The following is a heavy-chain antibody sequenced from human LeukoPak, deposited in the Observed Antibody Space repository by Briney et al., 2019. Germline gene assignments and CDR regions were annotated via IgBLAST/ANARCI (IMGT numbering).Heavy chain of an antibody. CDR1: GFTFSSYE. J-gene: IGHJ3*02. Sequence: GGSLRLSCAASGFTFSSYEMNWVRQAPGKGLEWVSYISSSGSTIYYADSVKGRFTISRDNAKNSLYLQMNSLRAEDTAVYYCARGHSGYYFDAFDIWGQGTMVTVSS. CDR2: ISSSGSTI. V-gene: IGHV3-48*03. D-gene: IGHD3-22*01. CDR3: ARGHSGYYFDAFDI.